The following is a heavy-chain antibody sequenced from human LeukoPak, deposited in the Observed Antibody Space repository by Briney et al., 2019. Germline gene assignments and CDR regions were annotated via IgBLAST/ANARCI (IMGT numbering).Heavy chain of an antibody. D-gene: IGHD3-9*01. CDR3: AKGYDILTGSVYYFDY. J-gene: IGHJ4*02. Sequence: GGSLRLSCAASGFTFSRYGMHWVRQAPGKGLEWVTAISYDGSNKYYADSVKGRFTISRDNSKNTLYVQMNSLRAEDTAVYYCAKGYDILTGSVYYFDYWGQGTLVTVSS. CDR1: GFTFSRYG. CDR2: ISYDGSNK. V-gene: IGHV3-30*04.